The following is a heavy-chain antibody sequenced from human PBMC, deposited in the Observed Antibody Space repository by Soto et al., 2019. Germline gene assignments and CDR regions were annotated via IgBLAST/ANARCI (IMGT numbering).Heavy chain of an antibody. CDR1: GFTFSSYA. Sequence: EVQLVESGGGLVQPGGSLRLSCAASGFTFSSYAMHWVRQAPGKGLEYVSAISSNGGSTYYANSVKGRFTISRDNPKNTLYLQMGSLRAEDMAVYYCARDLGWSAAPSFFDYWGQGTLVTVSS. CDR2: ISSNGGST. V-gene: IGHV3-64*01. CDR3: ARDLGWSAAPSFFDY. J-gene: IGHJ4*02. D-gene: IGHD6-19*01.